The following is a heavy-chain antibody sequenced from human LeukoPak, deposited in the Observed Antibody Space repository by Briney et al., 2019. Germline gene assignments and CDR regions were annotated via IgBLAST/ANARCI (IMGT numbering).Heavy chain of an antibody. Sequence: EGSLRLSCAASGFTFSSYAMSWVRQAPGKGLEWVSAISGSGGSTYYADSVKGRFTISRDNSKNTLYLQMNSLRAEDTAVYYCAKEYKGSGWYVGYFQHWGQGTLVTVSS. D-gene: IGHD6-19*01. CDR2: ISGSGGST. J-gene: IGHJ1*01. CDR3: AKEYKGSGWYVGYFQH. V-gene: IGHV3-23*01. CDR1: GFTFSSYA.